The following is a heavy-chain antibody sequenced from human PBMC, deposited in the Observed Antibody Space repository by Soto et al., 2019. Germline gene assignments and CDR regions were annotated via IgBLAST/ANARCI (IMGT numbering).Heavy chain of an antibody. J-gene: IGHJ1*01. Sequence: GASVKVSCKASGYTFTSYGISWVRQAPGQGLEWMGWISAYNGNTNYAQKLQGRVTMTTDTSTSTAYMELRSLRSDDTAVYYCAREGDSSGWYPHLFFQHWGQGTLVTVSS. CDR3: AREGDSSGWYPHLFFQH. V-gene: IGHV1-18*01. D-gene: IGHD6-19*01. CDR2: ISAYNGNT. CDR1: GYTFTSYG.